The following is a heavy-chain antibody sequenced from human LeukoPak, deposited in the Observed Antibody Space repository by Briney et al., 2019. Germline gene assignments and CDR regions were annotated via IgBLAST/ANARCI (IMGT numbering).Heavy chain of an antibody. CDR3: TTDLTTGGYFDY. CDR1: GFTFSSYN. D-gene: IGHD4-11*01. J-gene: IGHJ4*02. CDR2: IKSQFDGGTT. V-gene: IGHV3-15*01. Sequence: GGSLRLSCAASGFTFSSYNMNWVRQAPGKGLEWVGRIKSQFDGGTTDYIAPVKDRFTISRDDSKDRLYLQMNSLKTEDTAVYFCTTDLTTGGYFDYWGRGTLVTVSS.